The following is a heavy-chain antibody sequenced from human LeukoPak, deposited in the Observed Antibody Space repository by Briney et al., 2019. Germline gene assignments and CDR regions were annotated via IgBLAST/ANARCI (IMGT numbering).Heavy chain of an antibody. D-gene: IGHD3-22*01. CDR2: IHYSGST. V-gene: IGHV4-59*01. CDR3: ARVLGSSGFYYFDC. CDR1: VGSIISYY. J-gene: IGHJ4*02. Sequence: SETLSLTCTVSVGSIISYYWSWIRQPPEKGLECIAYIHYSGSTNYNPSLKSRVTISVDRPKNQFSLKLSPVTAADTAVYYCARVLGSSGFYYFDCWGQGTLVTVSS.